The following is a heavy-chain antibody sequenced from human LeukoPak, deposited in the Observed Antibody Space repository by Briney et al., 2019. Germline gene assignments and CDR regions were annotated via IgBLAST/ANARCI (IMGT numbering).Heavy chain of an antibody. J-gene: IGHJ4*02. CDR3: ARGTIYGGNSLDY. CDR2: INHSGST. CDR1: GGSFSGYY. D-gene: IGHD4-23*01. Sequence: SETLSLTCAVYGGSFSGYYWSWIRQPPGKGLEWIGEINHSGSTNYNPSLKSRVTISVDTSKNQFSLKLSSVTAADTAVYYCARGTIYGGNSLDYWGQGTLVTVSS. V-gene: IGHV4-34*01.